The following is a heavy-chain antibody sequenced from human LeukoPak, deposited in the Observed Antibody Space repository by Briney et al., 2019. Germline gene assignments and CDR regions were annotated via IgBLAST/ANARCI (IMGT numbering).Heavy chain of an antibody. Sequence: AGGSLRLSCAASGFTFSSYAMSWVRQAPGKGLEWVSAISGSGGSTYYADSVKGRFTISRDNSKNTLYLQMNSLRAEDTAVYYCAKLAYDGSGSYTAYFDYWGQGTLVTVSS. D-gene: IGHD3-22*01. J-gene: IGHJ4*02. CDR3: AKLAYDGSGSYTAYFDY. V-gene: IGHV3-23*01. CDR1: GFTFSSYA. CDR2: ISGSGGST.